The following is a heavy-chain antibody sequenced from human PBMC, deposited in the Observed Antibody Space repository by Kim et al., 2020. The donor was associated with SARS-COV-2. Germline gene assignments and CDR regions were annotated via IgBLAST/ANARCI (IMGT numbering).Heavy chain of an antibody. J-gene: IGHJ4*02. V-gene: IGHV3-33*01. Sequence: YYADSGKGRFTISRDNSKNTLYLQMNSLRAEDTAVYYCAREEYSSSSIDYWGQGTLVTVSS. D-gene: IGHD6-6*01. CDR3: AREEYSSSSIDY.